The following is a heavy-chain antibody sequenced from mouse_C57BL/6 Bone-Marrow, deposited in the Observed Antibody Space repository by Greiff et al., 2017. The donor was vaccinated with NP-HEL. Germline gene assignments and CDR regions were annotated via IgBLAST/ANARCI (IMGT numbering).Heavy chain of an antibody. V-gene: IGHV5-6*01. CDR2: ISSGGSYT. Sequence: EVKLMESGGDLVKPGGSLTLSCAASGFTFSSYGMSWVRQTPDKRLEWVATISSGGSYTYYPDSVKGRFTISRDNAKNTLYLQMSSLKSEDTAMYYCARSRGYDYDGVLFDYWGQGTTLTVSS. CDR1: GFTFSSYG. D-gene: IGHD2-4*01. J-gene: IGHJ2*01. CDR3: ARSRGYDYDGVLFDY.